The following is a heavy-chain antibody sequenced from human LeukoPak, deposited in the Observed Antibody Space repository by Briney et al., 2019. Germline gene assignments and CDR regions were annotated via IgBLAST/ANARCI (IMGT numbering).Heavy chain of an antibody. Sequence: PGGSLRLSCAASGFTFSSYAMSWVRQAPGKGLEWVSAISGSGGSTYYADSAKGRFTISRDNSKNTLYLQMDSLRAEDTAVYYCAKDDAAFSSSWYLNWGQGTLVTVSS. V-gene: IGHV3-23*01. CDR2: ISGSGGST. CDR1: GFTFSSYA. J-gene: IGHJ4*02. CDR3: AKDDAAFSSSWYLN. D-gene: IGHD6-13*01.